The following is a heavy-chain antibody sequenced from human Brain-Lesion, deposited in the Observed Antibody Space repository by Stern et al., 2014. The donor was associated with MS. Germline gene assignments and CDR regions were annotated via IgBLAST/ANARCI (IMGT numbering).Heavy chain of an antibody. CDR1: GFSFSTYA. D-gene: IGHD6-19*01. V-gene: IGHV3-23*04. Sequence: EVQLVESGGGLVQPGGSLRLSCAASGFSFSTYAMSWVRQTPGKGLEWVSVISGRGGATYYADSGKGRFTISTDNSKTTLYLQIDSLRADDTAVYFCAKWPHHIAVAGTRYFQHWGQGTLVTVSS. CDR3: AKWPHHIAVAGTRYFQH. CDR2: ISGRGGAT. J-gene: IGHJ1*01.